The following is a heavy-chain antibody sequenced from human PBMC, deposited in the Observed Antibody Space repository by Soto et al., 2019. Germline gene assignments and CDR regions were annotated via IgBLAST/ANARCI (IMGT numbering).Heavy chain of an antibody. Sequence: PGGSLRLSCAASGFTFSSYAMSWVRQAPGKWLEWVSAIISGSGGRTYYADSVKGRFTISRDNSKNTLYLQMNSLRAEDTAVYYCAKLMIYHDSSGYNWGQGXLVTVYS. CDR1: GFTFSSYA. D-gene: IGHD3-22*01. J-gene: IGHJ4*02. CDR2: ISGSGGRT. CDR3: AKLMIYHDSSGYN. V-gene: IGHV3-23*01.